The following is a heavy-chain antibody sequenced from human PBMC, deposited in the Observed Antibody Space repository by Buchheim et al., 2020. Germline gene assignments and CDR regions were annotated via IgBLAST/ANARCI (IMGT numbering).Heavy chain of an antibody. J-gene: IGHJ6*01. Sequence: QLQLRESGSGLMKPSQTLSLTCTVSGGSVSSDGYSWSWIRQPPGKGLEWMWYIHHSGGTDYNPALKSRVTISVDRSKNQFSLKRTSVTAADTAVYYCARGGTVPYYYYGMDVSRQGTT. CDR3: ARGGTVPYYYYGMDV. CDR1: GGSVSSDGYS. V-gene: IGHV4-30-2*01. D-gene: IGHD4-17*01. CDR2: IHHSGGT.